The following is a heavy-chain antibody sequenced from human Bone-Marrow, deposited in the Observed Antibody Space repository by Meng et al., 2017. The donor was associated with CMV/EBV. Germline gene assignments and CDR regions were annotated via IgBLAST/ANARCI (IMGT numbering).Heavy chain of an antibody. V-gene: IGHV3-21*01. D-gene: IGHD2-2*01. Sequence: GESLKISCAASGFTFSSYSMNWVRQAPGKGLEWVSSISSSSSYIYYADSVKGRFTISRDNAKNSLYLQMNSLRAEDTAVYCCARDAVPAAGVSYFDYWGQGTLVTVSS. CDR1: GFTFSSYS. J-gene: IGHJ4*02. CDR2: ISSSSSYI. CDR3: ARDAVPAAGVSYFDY.